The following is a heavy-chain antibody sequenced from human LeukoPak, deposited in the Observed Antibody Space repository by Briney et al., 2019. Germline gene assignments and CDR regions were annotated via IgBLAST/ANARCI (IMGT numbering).Heavy chain of an antibody. CDR1: GLTFSRYW. D-gene: IGHD6-19*01. V-gene: IGHV3-74*01. CDR2: INNDGSST. CDR3: RAVAGPDDF. Sequence: PGGSLRLSCAASGLTFSRYWMYWVRQAPGKGLVWVSRINNDGSSTTYADSVKGRFTISRDTAKNTLFLQMNSLRDEDTAVYYFRAVAGPDDFWGQGTLVSVSS. J-gene: IGHJ4*02.